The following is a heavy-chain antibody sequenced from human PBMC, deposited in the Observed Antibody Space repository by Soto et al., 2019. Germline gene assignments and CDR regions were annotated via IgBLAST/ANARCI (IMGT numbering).Heavy chain of an antibody. CDR1: GYSFTSYW. D-gene: IGHD6-13*01. J-gene: IGHJ4*02. V-gene: IGHV5-10-1*01. CDR3: ARHGSSWEDPFDY. Sequence: PGKSLKISCKGSGYSFTSYWISWVRQMPGKGLEWMGRIDPSDSYTNYSPSFQGHVTISADKSISTAYLQWSSLKASDTAMYYCARHGSSWEDPFDYWGQGTLVTVSS. CDR2: IDPSDSYT.